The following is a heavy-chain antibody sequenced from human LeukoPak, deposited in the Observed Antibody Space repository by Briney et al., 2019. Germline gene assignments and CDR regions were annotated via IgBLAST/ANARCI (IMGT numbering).Heavy chain of an antibody. CDR2: MSPKSANT. J-gene: IGHJ5*02. D-gene: IGHD2-2*02. CDR3: ARATVVVPAAIRGRHWFDP. CDR1: GYTFTSYD. V-gene: IGHV1-8*01. Sequence: ASVKVSCKASGYTFTSYDINWVRQATGQGLEWMGWMSPKSANTGFAQKFQGRVTITRDTSISTAYMELSSLTSEDTAVYYCARATVVVPAAIRGRHWFDPWGQGTLVTVSS.